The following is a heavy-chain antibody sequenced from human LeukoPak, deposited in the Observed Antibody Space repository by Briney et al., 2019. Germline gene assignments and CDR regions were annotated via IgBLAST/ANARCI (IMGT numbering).Heavy chain of an antibody. J-gene: IGHJ6*02. CDR3: VRSLKVVPAAEVNYYYYYGMDV. CDR2: IYYSGST. Sequence: PSQTLSLTCTVSGGSISSGGYYWSWIRQHPGKGLEWIGYIYYSGSTYYNPSLKSRVTISVDTSKNQFSLKLSSVTAADTAVYYCVRSLKVVPAAEVNYYYYYGMDVWGQGTTVTVSS. CDR1: GGSISSGGYY. D-gene: IGHD2-2*01. V-gene: IGHV4-31*03.